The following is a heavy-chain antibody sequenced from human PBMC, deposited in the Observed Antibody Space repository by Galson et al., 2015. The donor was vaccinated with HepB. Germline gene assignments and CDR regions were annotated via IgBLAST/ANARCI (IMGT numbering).Heavy chain of an antibody. CDR2: FSGSGNIT. D-gene: IGHD4-23*01. Sequence: SLRLSCAASGFTFTHYAMAWVRQAPGKGLEWVSCFSGSGNITFYADSVEGRFTISRDNSKNTLFLQMNGLRAEDTAVYYCARGTTLVTPDTLDFWGRGTLVTFSS. CDR3: ARGTTLVTPDTLDF. CDR1: GFTFTHYA. V-gene: IGHV3-23*01. J-gene: IGHJ4*02.